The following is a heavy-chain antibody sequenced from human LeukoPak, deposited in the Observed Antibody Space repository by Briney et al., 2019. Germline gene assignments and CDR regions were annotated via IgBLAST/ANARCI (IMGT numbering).Heavy chain of an antibody. CDR3: AKDGLDYYDSSGYSDDYFDY. J-gene: IGHJ4*02. Sequence: GGSLRLSCAASGFTFSSYGMSWVRQAPGKGLEWVSAISGSGGSSYYADYVKGRFTISRDNYKNTLYLQMNSLRAEDTAVYYCAKDGLDYYDSSGYSDDYFDYWGQGTLVTVSS. V-gene: IGHV3-23*01. CDR1: GFTFSSYG. D-gene: IGHD3-22*01. CDR2: ISGSGGSS.